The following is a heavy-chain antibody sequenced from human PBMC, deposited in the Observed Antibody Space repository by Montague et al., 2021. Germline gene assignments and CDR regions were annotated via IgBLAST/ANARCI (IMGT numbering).Heavy chain of an antibody. CDR3: ASAGPRTCGGGSLDY. D-gene: IGHD6-13*01. Sequence: SETLSLTCTVSGGSISSSPFYWGWIRQSPGKGLEWIGSNYYRGNTYYNPSLKSRVSLSIDTSKNQFSLTMNSVTAADTAVYYCASAGPRTCGGGSLDYWGQGALVTVSS. J-gene: IGHJ4*02. CDR2: NYYRGNT. V-gene: IGHV4-39*01. CDR1: GGSISSSPFY.